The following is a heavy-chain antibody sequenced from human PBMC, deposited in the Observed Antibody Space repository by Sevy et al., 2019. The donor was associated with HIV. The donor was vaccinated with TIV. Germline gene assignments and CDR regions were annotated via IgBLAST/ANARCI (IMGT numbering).Heavy chain of an antibody. CDR3: ARDSSSGYYYGGYYYYGMDV. V-gene: IGHV3-7*01. CDR1: GFTFSSYW. J-gene: IGHJ6*02. CDR2: IKQDGSEK. Sequence: GGSLRLSCAASGFTFSSYWMSWVRQAPGKGLEWVANIKQDGSEKYYVDSVKGRFTISRDNAKNSLYLQMSSLRAEDTAVYYCARDSSSGYYYGGYYYYGMDVWGQGTTVTVSS. D-gene: IGHD3-22*01.